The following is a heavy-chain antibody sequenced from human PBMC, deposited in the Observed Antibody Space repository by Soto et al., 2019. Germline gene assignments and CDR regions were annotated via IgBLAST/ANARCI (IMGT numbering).Heavy chain of an antibody. Sequence: QVQLVQSGAEVKKPGSSVKVSCKASGGTFSSYAISWVRQAPGQGLEWMGGIIPIFGTANYAQKFQGRVTITADESTNTAYMELSSLRTEETAVYYCAVGGVYSGYDYNGEFDYWGQGTLVTVSS. CDR1: GGTFSSYA. CDR3: AVGGVYSGYDYNGEFDY. J-gene: IGHJ4*02. V-gene: IGHV1-69*01. D-gene: IGHD5-12*01. CDR2: IIPIFGTA.